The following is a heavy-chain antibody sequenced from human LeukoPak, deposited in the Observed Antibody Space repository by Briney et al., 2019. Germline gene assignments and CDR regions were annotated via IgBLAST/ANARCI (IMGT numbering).Heavy chain of an antibody. D-gene: IGHD5-18*01. CDR2: ISAYNGNT. Sequence: GASVKVSCKASGYTFTSYGISWVRQAPGQGLEWMGWISAYNGNTNYAQKLRGRVTMTTDTSTSTAYMELRSLRSDDTAVYYCARDRSGSRYSYGGRTDYWGQGTLVTVSS. J-gene: IGHJ4*02. CDR3: ARDRSGSRYSYGGRTDY. CDR1: GYTFTSYG. V-gene: IGHV1-18*01.